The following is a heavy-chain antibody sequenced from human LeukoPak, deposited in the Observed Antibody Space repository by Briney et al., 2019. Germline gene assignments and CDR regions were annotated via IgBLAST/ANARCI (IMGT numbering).Heavy chain of an antibody. V-gene: IGHV3-9*01. CDR1: GFTFDDYA. J-gene: IGHJ3*02. CDR3: AKDSGSTGWDAFDI. Sequence: PGRSLRLSCAASGFTFDDYAMHWVRQAPGKGLEWVSGISWNSGSIGYADSVKGRFTISRDNAKNSLYLQMNSLRAEDTALYYCAKDSGSTGWDAFDIWGQGTMVTVSS. D-gene: IGHD2-2*01. CDR2: ISWNSGSI.